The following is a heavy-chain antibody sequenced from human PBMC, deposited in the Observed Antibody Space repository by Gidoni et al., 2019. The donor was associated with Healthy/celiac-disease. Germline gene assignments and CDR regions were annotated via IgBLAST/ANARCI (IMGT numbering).Heavy chain of an antibody. D-gene: IGHD3-22*01. J-gene: IGHJ4*02. CDR3: AKAPKYYYDSSGFDY. CDR1: GFTFSSYA. CDR2: ISGSGGST. Sequence: EVQLLASGGGLVQPRGSLRLYCSASGFTFSSYAMSWVRQAPGKGLEWVSAISGSGGSTYYADSVKGRFTISRDNSKNTLYLQMNSLRAEDTAVYYCAKAPKYYYDSSGFDYWGQGTLVTVSS. V-gene: IGHV3-23*01.